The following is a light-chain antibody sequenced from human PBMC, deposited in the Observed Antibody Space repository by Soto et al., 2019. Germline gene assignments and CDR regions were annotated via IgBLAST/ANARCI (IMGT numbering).Light chain of an antibody. CDR3: HQRQSGPRT. Sequence: EIVFTQSTATLSSFPGDRVNISCRASQYINTRLAWYQHRPGQAPSLLIYQTSIRAAGIPARFSASGTGTDFTLTISDVQPEDFAVYYCHQRQSGPRTFGQGNKVDI. CDR2: QTS. J-gene: IGKJ1*01. V-gene: IGKV3-11*01. CDR1: QYINTR.